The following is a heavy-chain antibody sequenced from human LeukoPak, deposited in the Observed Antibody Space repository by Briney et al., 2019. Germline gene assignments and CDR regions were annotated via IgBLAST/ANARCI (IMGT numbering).Heavy chain of an antibody. V-gene: IGHV3-30*02. D-gene: IGHD3-10*01. CDR1: GFTFSSYG. CDR2: IRYDGSNK. Sequence: GGSLRLSCAASGFTFSSYGMHWVRQAPGKGLEWVAFIRYDGSNKYYADSVKGRFTISRDNSKNTLYLQMNSLRAEGTAVYYCAKDGNYYGSGTNYYMDVWGKGTTVTVSS. CDR3: AKDGNYYGSGTNYYMDV. J-gene: IGHJ6*03.